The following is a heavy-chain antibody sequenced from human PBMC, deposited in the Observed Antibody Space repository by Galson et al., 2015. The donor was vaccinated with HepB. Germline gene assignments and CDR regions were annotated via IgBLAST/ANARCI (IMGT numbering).Heavy chain of an antibody. CDR3: ARDPRGYSSGWYSAFDI. CDR2: IYSGGST. D-gene: IGHD6-19*01. Sequence: SLRLSCAASGFTVSSNYMSWVRQAPGEGLEWVSVIYSGGSTYYADSVKGRFTISRDNSKNTLYLQMNSLRAEDTAVYYCARDPRGYSSGWYSAFDIWGQGTMVTVSS. J-gene: IGHJ3*02. CDR1: GFTVSSNY. V-gene: IGHV3-66*01.